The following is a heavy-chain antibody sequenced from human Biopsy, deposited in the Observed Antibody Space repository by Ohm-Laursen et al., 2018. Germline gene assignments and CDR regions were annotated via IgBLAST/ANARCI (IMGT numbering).Heavy chain of an antibody. CDR2: IYYIGST. D-gene: IGHD3-16*01. J-gene: IGHJ4*02. CDR1: GESMGTYY. CDR3: ARDSRGGHLNTTLITGKNLDS. V-gene: IGHV4-59*01. Sequence: GTLSLTCTVSGESMGTYYRTWIRQSPGKGLEWIGYIYYIGSTNYNPSVKSRVTISVDTSKNQFSLKLNSVTAADTAVYFCARDSRGGHLNTTLITGKNLDSWGQGILVTVSS.